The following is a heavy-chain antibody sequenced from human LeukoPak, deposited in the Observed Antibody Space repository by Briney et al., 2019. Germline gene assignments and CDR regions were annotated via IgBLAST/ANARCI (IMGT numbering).Heavy chain of an antibody. CDR3: ARGYYDSSGYYQTFDP. D-gene: IGHD3-22*01. CDR2: MNPNSGNT. J-gene: IGHJ5*02. CDR1: GYTFTSYD. Sequence: ASVKVSCKASGYTFTSYDINWVRQATGQGLEWMGWMNPNSGNTGYAQKFQGRVTMTRNTSTSTAYMELSSLRSEDTAVYYCARGYYDSSGYYQTFDPWGQGTLVTVSS. V-gene: IGHV1-8*01.